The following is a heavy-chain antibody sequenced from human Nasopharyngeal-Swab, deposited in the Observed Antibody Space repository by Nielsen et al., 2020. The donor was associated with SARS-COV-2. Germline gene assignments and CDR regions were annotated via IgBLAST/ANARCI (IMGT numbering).Heavy chain of an antibody. CDR2: MNPNSGNT. CDR3: ARAGAAAPGVYYGMDV. V-gene: IGHV1-8*01. D-gene: IGHD6-13*01. Sequence: ASVKVSCKASGYTFTSYDINWVRQVTGQGLEWMGWMNPNSGNTGYAQKFQGRVTMTRNTSISTAYMELSSLRSEDTAVYYCARAGAAAPGVYYGMDVWGQGTTVTVSS. J-gene: IGHJ6*02. CDR1: GYTFTSYD.